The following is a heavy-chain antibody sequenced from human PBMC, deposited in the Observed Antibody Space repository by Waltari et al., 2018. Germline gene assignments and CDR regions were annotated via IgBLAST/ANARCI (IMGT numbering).Heavy chain of an antibody. CDR1: GFTFSRNN. CDR2: RPYDGSNK. V-gene: IGHV3-30*02. CDR3: AKDMGLGRYSFDY. J-gene: IGHJ4*02. D-gene: IGHD3-16*01. Sequence: QVQLVESGGGVVQPGGSLGLSCAASGFTFSRNNIHWVRQAPGKGLEGVAFRPYDGSNKYYEDSVTGRFTISRDNSKSTQYLEMNSLRADDTAVYYCAKDMGLGRYSFDYWGQGTLVTVSS.